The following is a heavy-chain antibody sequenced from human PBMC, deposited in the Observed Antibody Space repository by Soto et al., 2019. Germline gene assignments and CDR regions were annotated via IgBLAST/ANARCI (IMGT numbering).Heavy chain of an antibody. Sequence: EVQLVQSGAEVKKPGESLRISCKGSGHSFTSYWISWVRQMPGKGLEWMGRIDPSDSYTNYSPSFQGHVTISADKSISTAYLQWSSLKASDTAMYYCARQDIVVVPAASYYYGMDVWGQGTTVTVSS. J-gene: IGHJ6*02. D-gene: IGHD2-2*01. V-gene: IGHV5-10-1*01. CDR3: ARQDIVVVPAASYYYGMDV. CDR1: GHSFTSYW. CDR2: IDPSDSYT.